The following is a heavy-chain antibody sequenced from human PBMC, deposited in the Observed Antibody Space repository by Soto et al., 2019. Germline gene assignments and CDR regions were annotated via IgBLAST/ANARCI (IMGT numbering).Heavy chain of an antibody. Sequence: GGSLRLSCAASGFTFSSYAMSWVRQAPGKGLEWVSGISASGGNTNHADSVKGRFTISRDNSKNTLYLQMNSLRAEDTAVYYCANQGSPDYYGSGRASSFDYWGQGTLVTVSA. D-gene: IGHD3-10*01. V-gene: IGHV3-23*01. J-gene: IGHJ4*02. CDR3: ANQGSPDYYGSGRASSFDY. CDR2: ISASGGNT. CDR1: GFTFSSYA.